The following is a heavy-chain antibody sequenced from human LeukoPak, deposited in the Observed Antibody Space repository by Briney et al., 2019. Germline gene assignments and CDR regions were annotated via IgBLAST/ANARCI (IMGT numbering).Heavy chain of an antibody. Sequence: GGSLRLSCAASGFTFSSYAMHWVRQAPGKGLEWVAVISYDGSNKYYADSVKGRFTISRDNSKNTLYLQMNSLRAEDTAVYYCATYSGAHHKTFDDWGQGTLVTVSS. CDR3: ATYSGAHHKTFDD. D-gene: IGHD1-26*01. J-gene: IGHJ4*02. V-gene: IGHV3-30*04. CDR1: GFTFSSYA. CDR2: ISYDGSNK.